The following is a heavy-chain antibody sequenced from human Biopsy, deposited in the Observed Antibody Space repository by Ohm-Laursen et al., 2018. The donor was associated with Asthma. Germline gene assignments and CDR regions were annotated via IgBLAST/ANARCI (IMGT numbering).Heavy chain of an antibody. V-gene: IGHV3-66*01. Sequence: GSLRLSCSASGFAVSRDYMFWVRQAPGKGLEWVSVIYSGGTSHTADSVSGRFTISRDYSKNTLYLQMHSLRAEDTAVYYCARGDSSNWSHYYFDYWGQGTLVTVSS. CDR3: ARGDSSNWSHYYFDY. CDR1: GFAVSRDY. J-gene: IGHJ4*02. CDR2: IYSGGTS. D-gene: IGHD3-22*01.